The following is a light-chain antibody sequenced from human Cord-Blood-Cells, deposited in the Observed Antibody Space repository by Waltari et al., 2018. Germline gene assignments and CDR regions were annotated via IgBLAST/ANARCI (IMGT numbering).Light chain of an antibody. CDR2: WAS. J-gene: IGKJ5*01. CDR1: QSVLYSSNNKNY. CDR3: QQYYSTPIT. V-gene: IGKV4-1*01. Sequence: DIVMTQSPDSLAVSLAERATINCNSSQSVLYSSNNKNYLAWYQQKPGQPPKLLIYWASTRESGVPDRFSGSGSGTDFTLTISSLQAEDVAVYYCQQYYSTPITFGQGTRLEIK.